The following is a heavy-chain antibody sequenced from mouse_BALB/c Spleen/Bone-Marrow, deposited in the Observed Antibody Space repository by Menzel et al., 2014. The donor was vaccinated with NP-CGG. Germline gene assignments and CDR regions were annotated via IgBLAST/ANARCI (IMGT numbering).Heavy chain of an antibody. V-gene: IGHV5-12-2*01. Sequence: DVHLVESGGGLVQPGGSLKLSCAASGFTFSYYTMSWVRRTPEKRLEWVAYISNGGSTTYHPDTVKGRFTISRDNAKNTLYLQMSSLKSEDTAMYYCARDGYDVGGALDCWGQGTSVTVSS. CDR2: ISNGGSTT. CDR1: GFTFSYYT. J-gene: IGHJ4*01. D-gene: IGHD2-2*01. CDR3: ARDGYDVGGALDC.